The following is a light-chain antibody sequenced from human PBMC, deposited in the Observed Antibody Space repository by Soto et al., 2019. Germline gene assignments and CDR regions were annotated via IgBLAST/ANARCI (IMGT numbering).Light chain of an antibody. CDR3: HQFNSYPIT. CDR2: DAS. Sequence: AIQLTQSPSSLSASVGDRVTITCRASQGISSALAWYQQKPGKAPKLLIYDASSLESVVPSRFSGSGSGTDFTLTISSLQPEDFATYDCHQFNSYPITFGQWTRLEIK. J-gene: IGKJ5*01. V-gene: IGKV1-13*02. CDR1: QGISSA.